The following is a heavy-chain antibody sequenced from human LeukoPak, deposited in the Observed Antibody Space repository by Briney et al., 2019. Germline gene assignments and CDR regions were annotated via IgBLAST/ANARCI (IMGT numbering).Heavy chain of an antibody. D-gene: IGHD1-26*01. CDR1: GFTFSSYP. V-gene: IGHV3-30-3*01. CDR2: ISYDGGNE. J-gene: IGHJ4*02. Sequence: GGSLRLSCAASGFTFSSYPMHWVRQAPGKGLEWVAVISYDGGNEYYADSVKGRFTISRDNSKNTLYLQMNSLRAEDTAMYYCAREFLVAPTTRLYYFDYWGQGTLVTVSS. CDR3: AREFLVAPTTRLYYFDY.